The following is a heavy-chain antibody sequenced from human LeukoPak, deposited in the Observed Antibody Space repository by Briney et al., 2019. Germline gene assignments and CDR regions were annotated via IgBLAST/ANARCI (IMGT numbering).Heavy chain of an antibody. CDR1: GGSFSGYY. Sequence: PSETLSLTCAVYGGSFSGYYWSWIRQPPGKGLEWIGEINHSGSTNYNPSLKSRVTISVDTSKNQFSLKLSSVTAADTAVYYCAKDSSGFVYWGQGTLVTVSS. CDR2: INHSGST. CDR3: AKDSSGFVY. D-gene: IGHD6-19*01. J-gene: IGHJ4*02. V-gene: IGHV4-34*01.